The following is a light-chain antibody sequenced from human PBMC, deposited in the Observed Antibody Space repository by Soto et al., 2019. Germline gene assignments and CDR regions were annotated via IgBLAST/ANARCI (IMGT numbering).Light chain of an antibody. Sequence: QSALTQPASVSGSPGQSITISCTGTSSDVGSYNFVSWYQHHPGKAPKLMIYEVSKRPSGVSNRFSGSKSGNTASLTISGLQAEDEADYYCCSYAGSSTSVLFGGGTKLTVL. CDR3: CSYAGSSTSVL. CDR2: EVS. CDR1: SSDVGSYNF. J-gene: IGLJ2*01. V-gene: IGLV2-23*02.